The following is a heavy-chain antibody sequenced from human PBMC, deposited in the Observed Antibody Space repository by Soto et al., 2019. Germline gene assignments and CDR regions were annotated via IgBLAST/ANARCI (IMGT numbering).Heavy chain of an antibody. D-gene: IGHD2-15*01. V-gene: IGHV1-18*01. CDR3: ARDRVVVAATPPYYYYGMDV. CDR2: ISAYNGNT. Sequence: QVQLVQSGAEVKKPGASVKVSCKASGYTFTSYGISWVRQAPGQGLEWMGWISAYNGNTNYAQKLQGRVTMTTDTSTSTAYMELRSLRSDDTAVYYCARDRVVVAATPPYYYYGMDVWGQGTTVTVSS. CDR1: GYTFTSYG. J-gene: IGHJ6*02.